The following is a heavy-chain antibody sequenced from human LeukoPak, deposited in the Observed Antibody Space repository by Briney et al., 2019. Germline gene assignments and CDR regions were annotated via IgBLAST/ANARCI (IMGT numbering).Heavy chain of an antibody. CDR3: AGGRSGYDYIRY. D-gene: IGHD5-12*01. Sequence: SETLSLTCTASGGSISSYYWSWIRQPPGKGLEWIGYIYYSGSTNYNPSLKSRVTISVDTSKNQFSLKLSSVTAADTAVYYCAGGRSGYDYIRYWGQGTLVTVSS. V-gene: IGHV4-59*01. J-gene: IGHJ4*02. CDR2: IYYSGST. CDR1: GGSISSYY.